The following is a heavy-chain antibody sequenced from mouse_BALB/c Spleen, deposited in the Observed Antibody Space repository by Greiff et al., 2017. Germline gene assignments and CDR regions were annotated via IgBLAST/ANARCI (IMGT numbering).Heavy chain of an antibody. V-gene: IGHV14-4*02. CDR2: IDPENGDT. CDR3: KGGGAMDY. CDR1: GFNIKDYY. Sequence: VQLKESGAELVRSGASVKLSCTASGFNIKDYYMHWVKQRPEQGLEWIGWIDPENGDTEYAPKFQGKATMTADTSSNTAYLQLSSLTSEDTAVYYCKGGGAMDYWGQGTSVTVSS. D-gene: IGHD1-1*02. J-gene: IGHJ4*01.